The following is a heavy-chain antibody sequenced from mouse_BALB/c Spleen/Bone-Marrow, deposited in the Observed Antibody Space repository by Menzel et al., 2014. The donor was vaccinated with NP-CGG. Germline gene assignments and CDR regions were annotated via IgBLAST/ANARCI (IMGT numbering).Heavy chain of an antibody. CDR2: ISSGGGNT. Sequence: EVKLVESGGGLVKPGGSLKLSCAASGFTFSSYTMSWVRRTPEKRLEWVATISSGGGNTYYPDSMKGRFTISRDNAKNNLYLQMSSLRSEDTALYYCARAYYRYPFDYWGQGTTLTVSS. V-gene: IGHV5-9*03. CDR3: ARAYYRYPFDY. CDR1: GFTFSSYT. J-gene: IGHJ2*01. D-gene: IGHD2-14*01.